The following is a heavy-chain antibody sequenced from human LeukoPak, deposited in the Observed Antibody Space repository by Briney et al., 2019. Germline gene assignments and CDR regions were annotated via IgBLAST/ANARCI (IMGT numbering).Heavy chain of an antibody. V-gene: IGHV5-51*01. Sequence: RGESLKISCKGSGYSFTSYWIGWVRQMPGKGLEWMGIIYPGDSTTRYSPSFQGQVTISVDKSISTAYLQWHTLKASDTATYYCARLYCRGGACYGGWFNPWGQGTLVTVSS. CDR2: IYPGDSTT. J-gene: IGHJ5*02. CDR3: ARLYCRGGACYGGWFNP. CDR1: GYSFTSYW. D-gene: IGHD2-15*01.